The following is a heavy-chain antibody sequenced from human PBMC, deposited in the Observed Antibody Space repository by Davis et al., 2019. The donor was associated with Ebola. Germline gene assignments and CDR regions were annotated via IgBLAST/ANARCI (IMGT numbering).Heavy chain of an antibody. Sequence: SETLSLTCAVYGGSFSGYYWSWIRQPPGKGLEWIGEINHSGSTNYNPSLKSRVTISVDTSKNHFSLRLTSVTAADTAVYYCANSYAYYYYYMDVWGNGTTVTVSS. V-gene: IGHV4-34*01. J-gene: IGHJ6*03. D-gene: IGHD3-16*01. CDR2: INHSGST. CDR3: ANSYAYYYYYMDV. CDR1: GGSFSGYY.